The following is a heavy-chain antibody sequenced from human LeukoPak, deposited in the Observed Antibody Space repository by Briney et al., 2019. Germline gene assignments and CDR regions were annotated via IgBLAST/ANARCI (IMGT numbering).Heavy chain of an antibody. D-gene: IGHD2-2*01. J-gene: IGHJ4*02. Sequence: SETLSLTCAVYGGSFSGYYWSWIRQPLGKGLEWIGEINHSGSTNYNPSLKSRVTISVDTSKNQFSLKLSSVTAADTAVYYCARAIGPVDEYCSSTSCHTTYYFDYWGQGTLVTVSS. CDR3: ARAIGPVDEYCSSTSCHTTYYFDY. CDR1: GGSFSGYY. V-gene: IGHV4-34*01. CDR2: INHSGST.